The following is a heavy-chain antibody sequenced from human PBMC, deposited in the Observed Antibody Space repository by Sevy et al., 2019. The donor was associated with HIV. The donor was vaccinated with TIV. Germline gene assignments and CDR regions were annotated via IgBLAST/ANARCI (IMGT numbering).Heavy chain of an antibody. CDR3: AKDSGWTHVY. V-gene: IGHV3-23*01. CDR2: ITDSGGTT. Sequence: GGSLRLSCAASGFTFSSYGMSWDRQAPGKGLEWVAGITDSGGTTYYAYSVKGRFTISRDNSKNTLSLQMNSLRAEDTAIYYCAKDSGWTHVYWGQGTLVTVSS. D-gene: IGHD6-19*01. J-gene: IGHJ4*02. CDR1: GFTFSSYG.